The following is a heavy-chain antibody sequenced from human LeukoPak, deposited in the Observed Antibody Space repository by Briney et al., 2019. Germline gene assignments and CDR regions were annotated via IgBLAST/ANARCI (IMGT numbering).Heavy chain of an antibody. CDR1: GFTFSGYD. CDR3: ARGGRFSGSPPFDY. J-gene: IGHJ4*02. Sequence: GGSLRLPCAASGFTFSGYDMHWVRQAPGKGLEWVAVIWYDGSNKYYADSVKGRFTISRDNSKNTLYLQMNSLRAEDTAVYYCARGGRFSGSPPFDYWGQGTLVTVSS. CDR2: IWYDGSNK. D-gene: IGHD1-26*01. V-gene: IGHV3-33*08.